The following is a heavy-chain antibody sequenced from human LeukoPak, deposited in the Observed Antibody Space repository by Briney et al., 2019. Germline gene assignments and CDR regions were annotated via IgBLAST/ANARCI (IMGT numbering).Heavy chain of an antibody. CDR1: GFAFSSYR. CDR3: ARIYPRLAAAGN. Sequence: GGSLRLSCAASGFAFSSYRMNWVRQAPGKGLEWVSSISSTSSYIYYADSVKGRFTISRDNAKNSLYLQMNSLRADDTAVYYCARIYPRLAAAGNWGQGTLVTVSS. J-gene: IGHJ4*02. CDR2: ISSTSSYI. D-gene: IGHD6-13*01. V-gene: IGHV3-21*01.